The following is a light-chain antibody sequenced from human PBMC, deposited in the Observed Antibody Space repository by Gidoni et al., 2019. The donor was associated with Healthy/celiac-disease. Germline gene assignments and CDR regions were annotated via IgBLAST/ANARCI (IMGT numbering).Light chain of an antibody. CDR3: QQYKSYSWT. CDR1: QSISSW. V-gene: IGKV1-5*03. CDR2: KAS. J-gene: IGKJ1*01. Sequence: DIQMTQYPSTLSASVGDRVIITCRASQSISSWLAWYQQKPGKAPKLLIYKASSLESGVPSRFSGSGSGTEFTLTISSLQPDDFATYYCQQYKSYSWTFGQGTKVEIK.